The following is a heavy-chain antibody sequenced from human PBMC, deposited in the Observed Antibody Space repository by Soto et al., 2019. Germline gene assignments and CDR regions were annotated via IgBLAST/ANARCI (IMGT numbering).Heavy chain of an antibody. CDR3: AGRCDSTSCLAHFDY. V-gene: IGHV1-69*06. D-gene: IGHD2-2*01. Sequence: SVKVSCKASGGTFNNYVINWVRQAPGQGLEWMGGIIPIFGTASYAQKFQGRVTITADKSTSTAYMELNSLRSEDTAVYYCAGRCDSTSCLAHFDYWGHGTLVTVSS. J-gene: IGHJ4*01. CDR1: GGTFNNYV. CDR2: IIPIFGTA.